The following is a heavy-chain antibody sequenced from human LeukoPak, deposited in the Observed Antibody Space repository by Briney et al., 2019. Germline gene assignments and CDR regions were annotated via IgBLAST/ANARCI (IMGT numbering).Heavy chain of an antibody. Sequence: GASVTVSCKASGYTFTCYYMHWVRQAPGQGLEWMGWINPNSGGTNYAQKFQGRVTMTRDTSISTAYMELSRLRSDDTAVYYCARDTARITIFGVAKYMDVWGKGTTVTVSS. CDR2: INPNSGGT. CDR3: ARDTARITIFGVAKYMDV. D-gene: IGHD3-3*01. V-gene: IGHV1-2*02. CDR1: GYTFTCYY. J-gene: IGHJ6*03.